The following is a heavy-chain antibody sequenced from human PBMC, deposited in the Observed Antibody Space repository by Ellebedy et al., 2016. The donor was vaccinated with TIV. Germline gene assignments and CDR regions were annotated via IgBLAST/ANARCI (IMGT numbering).Heavy chain of an antibody. V-gene: IGHV3-30*19. D-gene: IGHD6-19*01. CDR3: ARDLDKSSGWYGGAAY. CDR1: GFSVSVSC. CDR2: ISHDGSSQ. J-gene: IGHJ4*02. Sequence: GESLKISCAASGFSVSVSCMHWVRQAPGQGLEWVAVISHDGSSQYYADSVKGRFTVSRDNSMTTVYLEMNSLRAEDTALYYCARDLDKSSGWYGGAAYWGQGTQVTVSS.